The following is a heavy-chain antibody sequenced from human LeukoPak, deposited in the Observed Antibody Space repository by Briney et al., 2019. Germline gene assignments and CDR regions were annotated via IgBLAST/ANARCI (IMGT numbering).Heavy chain of an antibody. CDR3: AKDSAITMIVGPSDY. J-gene: IGHJ4*02. CDR1: GFTFSSYG. D-gene: IGHD3-22*01. CDR2: ISYDGSNK. V-gene: IGHV3-30*18. Sequence: GGSLRLSCAASGFTFSSYGMHWVRQAPGKGLEWVAVISYDGSNKYYADSVKGRFTISRDNSKNTLYLQMNSPRAEDTAVYYCAKDSAITMIVGPSDYWGQGTLVTVSS.